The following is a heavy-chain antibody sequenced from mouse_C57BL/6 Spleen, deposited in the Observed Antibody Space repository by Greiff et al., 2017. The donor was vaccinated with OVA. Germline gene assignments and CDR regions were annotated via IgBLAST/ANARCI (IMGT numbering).Heavy chain of an antibody. V-gene: IGHV5-9-1*02. J-gene: IGHJ1*03. D-gene: IGHD1-1*01. CDR1: GFTFSSYA. CDR2: ISSGGVYI. CDR3: TRDRTVVATKYFDV. Sequence: EVKLQESGEGLVKPGGSLKLSCAASGFTFSSYAMSWVRQTPEKRLEWVAYISSGGVYIYYADTVKGRFTISRDNARNTLYLQMSSLKSEDTAMYYCTRDRTVVATKYFDVWGTGTTVTVSS.